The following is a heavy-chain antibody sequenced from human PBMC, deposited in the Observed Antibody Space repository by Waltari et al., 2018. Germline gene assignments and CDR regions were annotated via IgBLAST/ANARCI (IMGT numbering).Heavy chain of an antibody. D-gene: IGHD6-19*01. CDR3: ARDSRYSSGWFDY. J-gene: IGHJ4*02. Sequence: EVQLVESGGGLVQPGGSLSFPCAASGFTFSSYSMNWFRQAPGKGLEWVSYISSSSSTIYYADSVKGRFTISRDNAKNSLYLQMNSLRAEDTAVYYCARDSRYSSGWFDYWGQGTLVTVSS. V-gene: IGHV3-48*01. CDR1: GFTFSSYS. CDR2: ISSSSSTI.